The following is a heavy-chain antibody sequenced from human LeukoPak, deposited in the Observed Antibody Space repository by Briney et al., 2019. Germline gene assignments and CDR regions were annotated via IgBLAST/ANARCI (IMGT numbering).Heavy chain of an antibody. CDR3: ARGMRQIDDAFDL. J-gene: IGHJ3*01. Sequence: GGSLRLSCAASGFTFSSYTMNWVRQAPGKGLEWVSSISSTSTYIHDADSVKGRFTVFRDNANKSLYLQMNSLRAEDTAMYYCARGMRQIDDAFDLWGQGTMVTVSS. D-gene: IGHD6-25*01. V-gene: IGHV3-21*01. CDR2: ISSTSTYI. CDR1: GFTFSSYT.